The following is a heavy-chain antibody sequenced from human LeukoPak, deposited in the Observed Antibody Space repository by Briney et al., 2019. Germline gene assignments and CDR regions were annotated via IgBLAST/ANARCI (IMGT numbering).Heavy chain of an antibody. CDR2: INPHSGNT. D-gene: IGHD3-10*01. CDR3: TTAPVPRNY. J-gene: IGHJ4*02. Sequence: ASVKVSCKASGYTFTTYDINWVRQASGQGLEWMGWINPHSGNTGYAQKFQGRVTMTRDTSINTAYMELSSLTSDDTAVYYCTTAPVPRNYWGQGALVTVSS. CDR1: GYTFTTYD. V-gene: IGHV1-8*01.